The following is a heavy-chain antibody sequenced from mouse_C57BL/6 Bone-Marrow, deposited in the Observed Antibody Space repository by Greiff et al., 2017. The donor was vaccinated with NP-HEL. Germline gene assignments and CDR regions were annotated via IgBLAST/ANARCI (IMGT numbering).Heavy chain of an antibody. D-gene: IGHD1-1*02. CDR1: GFTFSDYG. CDR2: ISSGSSTI. CDR3: ARLWWKFAY. Sequence: DVMLVESGGGLVKPGGSLKLSCAASGFTFSDYGMHWVRQAPEKGLEWVAYISSGSSTIYYADTVKGRFTISRDNAKNTLFLQMTSLRSEDTAMYYCARLWWKFAYWGQGTLVTVSA. V-gene: IGHV5-17*01. J-gene: IGHJ3*01.